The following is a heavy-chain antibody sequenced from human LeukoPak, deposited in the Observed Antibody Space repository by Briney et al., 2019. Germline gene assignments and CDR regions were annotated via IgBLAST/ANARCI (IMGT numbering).Heavy chain of an antibody. Sequence: GGSLRLSCAASGFTFSSYSMNWVRQAPGKGLEWVSSISSSSSYIYYADSVKGRFTISRDNAKNSLYLQMNSLRAEDTAMYYCARGLGYCSSTSCYDLLTDYWGQGTLVTVSS. CDR2: ISSSSSYI. CDR1: GFTFSSYS. V-gene: IGHV3-21*01. CDR3: ARGLGYCSSTSCYDLLTDY. D-gene: IGHD2-2*01. J-gene: IGHJ4*02.